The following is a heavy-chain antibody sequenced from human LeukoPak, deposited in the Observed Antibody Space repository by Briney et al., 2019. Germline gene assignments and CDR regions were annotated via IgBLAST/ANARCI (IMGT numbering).Heavy chain of an antibody. CDR2: IKTDGSEK. CDR3: ATASRGDDLIY. Sequence: GGSLRLSCAVSGFSFSRSWMSWVREAPGKGLEWLANIKTDGSEKYYVDSVKGRFTISRDNAKNSLYLQMNSLIAEGTALYYCATASRGDDLIYWGQGTLVTVPS. D-gene: IGHD2-21*02. CDR1: GFSFSRSW. J-gene: IGHJ4*02. V-gene: IGHV3-7*05.